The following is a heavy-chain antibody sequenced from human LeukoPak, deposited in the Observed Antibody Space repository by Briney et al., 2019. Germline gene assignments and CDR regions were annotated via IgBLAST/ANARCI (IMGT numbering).Heavy chain of an antibody. CDR3: ARVNCSSTSCYFILYYYGMDV. J-gene: IGHJ6*02. CDR1: GFTFSDYY. Sequence: PGGSLRLSCAASGFTFSDYYMNWIRQAPGKGLEWVSYISSSGSTIYYADSVKGRFTISRDNAKNSLYLQMNSLRAEDTAVYYCARVNCSSTSCYFILYYYGMDVWGQGTTVTVSS. CDR2: ISSSGSTI. D-gene: IGHD2-2*01. V-gene: IGHV3-11*01.